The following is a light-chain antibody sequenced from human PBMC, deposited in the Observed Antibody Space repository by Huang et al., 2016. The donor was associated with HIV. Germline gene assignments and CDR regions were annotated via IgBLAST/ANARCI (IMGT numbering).Light chain of an antibody. CDR2: DAF. CDR3: QQSYAIPIT. CDR1: QNIDTF. V-gene: IGKV1-39*01. J-gene: IGKJ5*01. Sequence: DIQMTQSPSTLSASVGDTVSITCRTSQNIDTFLNWYQQKIGRAPSLLIYDAFTLQIGVPSRFTASGSGTNFTLTITNLQPEDFATYSCQQSYAIPITFGQGTRL.